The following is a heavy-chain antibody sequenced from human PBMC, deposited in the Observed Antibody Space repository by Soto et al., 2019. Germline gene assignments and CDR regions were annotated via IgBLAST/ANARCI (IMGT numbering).Heavy chain of an antibody. V-gene: IGHV1-46*01. CDR2: IYPSGGST. CDR1: GYTFTNYY. D-gene: IGHD3-10*01. J-gene: IGHJ4*02. Sequence: ASVKVSCKASGYTFTNYYMHWVRQAPGQGLEWMGIIYPSGGSTRNAQKFQGRVTMTRDTSTSTVYMELSSLRSEDTAVYYCARDFSGPMDYWGRGTMVTVYS. CDR3: ARDFSGPMDY.